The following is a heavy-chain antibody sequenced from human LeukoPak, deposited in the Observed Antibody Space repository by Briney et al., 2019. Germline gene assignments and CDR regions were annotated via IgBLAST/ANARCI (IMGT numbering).Heavy chain of an antibody. Sequence: GGSLRLSCAASGFTFSSYAMSWVRQAPGKGLEWVSAISGSGGSTYYADSVKGRFTISRDNSKNTLYLQMNSLRAEDTAVYYCVSYDSSGYYFGYWGQGALVTVSS. V-gene: IGHV3-23*01. CDR1: GFTFSSYA. CDR3: VSYDSSGYYFGY. D-gene: IGHD3-22*01. J-gene: IGHJ4*02. CDR2: ISGSGGST.